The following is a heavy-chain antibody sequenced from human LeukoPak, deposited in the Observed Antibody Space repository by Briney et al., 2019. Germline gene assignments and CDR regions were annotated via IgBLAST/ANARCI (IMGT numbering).Heavy chain of an antibody. J-gene: IGHJ4*02. Sequence: GGSLRLSCAASGFTFSSYAMSWVRQAPGKGLEWVSAISGSGGSTYYADSVKGRFTISRDYSKNTLYLQMNSLRAEDTAVYYCAKADGIAAALILDYWGQGTLVTVSS. CDR1: GFTFSSYA. V-gene: IGHV3-23*01. CDR3: AKADGIAAALILDY. CDR2: ISGSGGST. D-gene: IGHD6-13*01.